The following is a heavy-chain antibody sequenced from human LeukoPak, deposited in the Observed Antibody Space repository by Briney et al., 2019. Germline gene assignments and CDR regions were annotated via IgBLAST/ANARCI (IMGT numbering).Heavy chain of an antibody. CDR2: IYYSGST. V-gene: IGHV4-30-4*08. CDR3: ARGSGYDFWSGYYKFDP. CDR1: GGSISSGDYY. D-gene: IGHD3-3*01. Sequence: SETLSLTCTVSGGSISSGDYYWSWIRQPPGKGLEWIGYIYYSGSTYYNPSLKSRVTISLDTSKNQFSLKLSSVTAADTAVYYCARGSGYDFWSGYYKFDPWGQGTLVTVSS. J-gene: IGHJ5*02.